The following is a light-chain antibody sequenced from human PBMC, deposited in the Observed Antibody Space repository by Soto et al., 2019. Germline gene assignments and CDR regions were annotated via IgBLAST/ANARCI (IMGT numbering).Light chain of an antibody. V-gene: IGKV1-17*01. Sequence: DIQMTQSPSSLSASVGDRVTITCRASQGIRNDLGWFQQKPGKAPKRLMYAASSLQSGVPSRFSGSRSGTEFTLAVSSLQPEDFATYYCQQYKTYPPGFGQGTKLEIK. CDR2: AAS. CDR1: QGIRND. CDR3: QQYKTYPPG. J-gene: IGKJ2*03.